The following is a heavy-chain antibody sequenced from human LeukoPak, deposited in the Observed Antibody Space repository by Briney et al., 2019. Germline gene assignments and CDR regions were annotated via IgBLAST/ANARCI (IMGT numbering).Heavy chain of an antibody. Sequence: GGSLRLSCAASGFTFSSYEMNWVRQAPGKGLVWVSRIKSDGSSTSYADSVKGRFTISRDNAKNMLYLQMNRLRAEDTAVYYCAKSPYFYNSGRYVDVWGKGTTVTVSS. V-gene: IGHV3-74*01. CDR1: GFTFSSYE. CDR2: IKSDGSST. D-gene: IGHD3-10*01. J-gene: IGHJ6*03. CDR3: AKSPYFYNSGRYVDV.